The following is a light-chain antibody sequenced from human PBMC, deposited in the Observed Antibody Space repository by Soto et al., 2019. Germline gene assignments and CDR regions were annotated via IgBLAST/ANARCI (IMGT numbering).Light chain of an antibody. Sequence: QSVLTQPASVSGSPGQSITFSCTGTSSDVGGYNYVSWYQQHPDRAPKLLIYEVINRPSGVSNRFSGSKSGNTASLTISGLLTEDEADYYCSSYTSRSTIIFGGGTKLTVL. CDR2: EVI. V-gene: IGLV2-14*01. J-gene: IGLJ2*01. CDR1: SSDVGGYNY. CDR3: SSYTSRSTII.